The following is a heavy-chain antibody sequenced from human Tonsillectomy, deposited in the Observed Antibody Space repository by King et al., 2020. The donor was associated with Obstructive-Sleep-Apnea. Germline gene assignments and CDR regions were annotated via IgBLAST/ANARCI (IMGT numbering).Heavy chain of an antibody. Sequence: VQLVQSGGGLVKPGGSLRLSCAASGFTFSSYSMNWVRQAPGKGLEWVSSISSSSSYIYYADSVKGRFTSSRDNAKNSLYLQMNSLRAEDTAVYYCARNDLGYCSSTSCYRSDYYYYGMDVWGQGTTVTVSS. J-gene: IGHJ6*02. CDR2: ISSSSSYI. D-gene: IGHD2-2*02. CDR3: ARNDLGYCSSTSCYRSDYYYYGMDV. V-gene: IGHV3-21*01. CDR1: GFTFSSYS.